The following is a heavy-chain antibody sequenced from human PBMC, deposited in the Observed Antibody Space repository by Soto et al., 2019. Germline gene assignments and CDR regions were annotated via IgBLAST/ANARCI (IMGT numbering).Heavy chain of an antibody. D-gene: IGHD4-4*01. Sequence: QVQLQQWGAGLLKPSETLSLTCAVYGGSFSGYYWSWIRQPPGKGLEWIGEINHSGSTNYNPSLKRRVTISVDTSKNQFSLKLSSVTAADTAVYYCASPIHDYSNYGSYYFDYWGQGTLVTVSS. V-gene: IGHV4-34*01. CDR2: INHSGST. CDR1: GGSFSGYY. CDR3: ASPIHDYSNYGSYYFDY. J-gene: IGHJ4*02.